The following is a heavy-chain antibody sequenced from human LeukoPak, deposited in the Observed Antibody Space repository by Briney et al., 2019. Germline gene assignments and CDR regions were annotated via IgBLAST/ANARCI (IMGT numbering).Heavy chain of an antibody. CDR3: ARGVKTIAARPPYFDY. CDR1: GFTFSNYA. D-gene: IGHD6-6*01. CDR2: ISGRSTDI. Sequence: GGSLRLSCAASGFTFSNYAMNWVRQAPGKGLEWVSSISGRSTDIYYADSVKGRFAISRDNAKNTLYLQMNSLRAEDTAVYYCARGVKTIAARPPYFDYWGQGTLVTVSS. V-gene: IGHV3-21*06. J-gene: IGHJ4*02.